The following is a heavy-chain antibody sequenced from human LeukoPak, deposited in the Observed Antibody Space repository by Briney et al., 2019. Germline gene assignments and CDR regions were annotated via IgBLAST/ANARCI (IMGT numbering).Heavy chain of an antibody. J-gene: IGHJ4*02. CDR3: ARINFNPDY. Sequence: PSETLSITCSVSGYSISRGYHWAWVQQPPGKGLEWIGSVHHSGATYYNPSLNSRLTISADTSKNQFSLKMDSVTAADTAVYYCARINFNPDYWGQGTLVSVSS. CDR1: GYSISRGYH. CDR2: VHHSGAT. V-gene: IGHV4-38-2*02. D-gene: IGHD1-14*01.